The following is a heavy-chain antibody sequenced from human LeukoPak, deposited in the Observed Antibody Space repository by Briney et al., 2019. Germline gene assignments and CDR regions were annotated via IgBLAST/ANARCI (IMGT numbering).Heavy chain of an antibody. Sequence: KTSETLSLTCAVYGGSFSGYYWSWIRQPPGKGLEWIGEINHSGSTNYNPSLKSRVTISVDTSKNQFSLKLSSVTAADTAVYYCARGSCSSTSCYDSHQRDFDYWGQGTLVTVSS. CDR3: ARGSCSSTSCYDSHQRDFDY. V-gene: IGHV4-34*01. D-gene: IGHD2-2*01. CDR2: INHSGST. CDR1: GGSFSGYY. J-gene: IGHJ4*02.